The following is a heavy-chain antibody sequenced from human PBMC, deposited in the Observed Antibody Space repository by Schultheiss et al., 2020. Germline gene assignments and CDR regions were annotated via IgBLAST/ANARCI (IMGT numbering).Heavy chain of an antibody. Sequence: SETLSLTCAVYSGSFTDYYWSWVRQPPGKGLEWIGAVDHSGSSNYNPSLKSRLTISIVTSRNQFTLKVCSVTAADTAVYYCARGGYCSGGSCSQRFDPWGQGTLVTVSS. J-gene: IGHJ5*02. CDR1: SGSFTDYY. CDR3: ARGGYCSGGSCSQRFDP. V-gene: IGHV4-34*01. D-gene: IGHD2-15*01. CDR2: VDHSGSS.